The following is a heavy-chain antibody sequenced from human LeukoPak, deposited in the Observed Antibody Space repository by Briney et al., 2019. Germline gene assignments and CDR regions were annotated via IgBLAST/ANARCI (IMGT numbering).Heavy chain of an antibody. Sequence: GASVRVSCKASGYTFTSYAMNWVRQAPGQGLEWMGWINTNTGNPTYAQGFTGRFVFSLDTSVSTAYLQISSLKAEDTAVYYCARSSYYDILTGFDYWGQGTLVTVSS. J-gene: IGHJ4*02. CDR2: INTNTGNP. V-gene: IGHV7-4-1*02. CDR1: GYTFTSYA. D-gene: IGHD3-9*01. CDR3: ARSSYYDILTGFDY.